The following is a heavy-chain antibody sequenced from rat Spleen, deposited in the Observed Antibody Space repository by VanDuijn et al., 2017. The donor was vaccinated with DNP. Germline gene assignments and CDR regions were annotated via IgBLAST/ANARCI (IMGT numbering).Heavy chain of an antibody. J-gene: IGHJ4*01. D-gene: IGHD1-9*01. CDR1: GFTFSNYD. V-gene: IGHV5-25*01. CDR3: ATYRRYYGYNPMDA. CDR2: ISPSGGST. Sequence: EVQLVESGGGLVQPGRSLKLSCAASGFTFSNYDMAWVRQAPTKGLEWVASISPSGGSTYYRDSVKGRFIVSRDNAKSSLYLQMDSLRSEDTATYYCATYRRYYGYNPMDAWGQGTSVTVSS.